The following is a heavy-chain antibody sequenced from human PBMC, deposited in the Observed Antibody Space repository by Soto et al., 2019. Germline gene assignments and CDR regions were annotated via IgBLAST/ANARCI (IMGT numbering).Heavy chain of an antibody. D-gene: IGHD3-3*01. V-gene: IGHV3-73*01. CDR1: GFTFSGSA. CDR3: SRQASDFWSGKPQYYMDV. CDR2: IRSKANNYAT. Sequence: HLGRSLKRTCAASGFTFSGSAMHWVRQASGKGLEWVGRIRSKANNYATAYGASVKGRFTISRDDSKNTAYLQMNSLKTEDTAVYYCSRQASDFWSGKPQYYMDVWGKGTTVTVSS. J-gene: IGHJ6*03.